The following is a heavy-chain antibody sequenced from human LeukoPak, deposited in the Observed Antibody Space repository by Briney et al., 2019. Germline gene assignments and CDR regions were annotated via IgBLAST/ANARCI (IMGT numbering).Heavy chain of an antibody. J-gene: IGHJ3*02. D-gene: IGHD6-19*01. CDR2: ISAYNGNT. CDR3: AREQYSSGWYDAFDI. CDR1: GYTFTSYG. Sequence: ASVKVSCKASGYTFTSYGISWVRQAPGQGLEWMGWISAYNGNTNYAQKLQGRVTMTTDTSTSTAYMELRSLRSDDTAVHYCAREQYSSGWYDAFDIWGQGTMVTVSS. V-gene: IGHV1-18*01.